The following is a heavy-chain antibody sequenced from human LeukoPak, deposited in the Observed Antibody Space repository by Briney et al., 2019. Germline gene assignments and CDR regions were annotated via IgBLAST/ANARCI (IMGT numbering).Heavy chain of an antibody. CDR2: ISYDGNNK. Sequence: PGGSLRLSCAASGFTFTTSGMHWVRQAPGKGLEWVTMISYDGNNKYYAHSVRGRFTISRDNSKNTLYLQMNSLRAEDTALYYCARDVSDTYVLRWGFDYWGQGTLVTVSS. D-gene: IGHD3-16*01. J-gene: IGHJ4*02. V-gene: IGHV3-30-3*01. CDR3: ARDVSDTYVLRWGFDY. CDR1: GFTFTTSG.